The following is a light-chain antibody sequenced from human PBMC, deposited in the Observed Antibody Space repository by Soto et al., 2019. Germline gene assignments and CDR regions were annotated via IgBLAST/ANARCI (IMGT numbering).Light chain of an antibody. Sequence: IEVTVSPKTLPASVLDRLTIPCRASQSISNWLAWYQQKPATAPKLLISHASTWESAVPSRCSGSGSGTEFTITIRRLQADNFASCHGQQYMPYTFGQGTMVEIK. CDR1: QSISNW. CDR2: HAS. J-gene: IGKJ1*01. CDR3: QQYMPYT. V-gene: IGKV1-5*01.